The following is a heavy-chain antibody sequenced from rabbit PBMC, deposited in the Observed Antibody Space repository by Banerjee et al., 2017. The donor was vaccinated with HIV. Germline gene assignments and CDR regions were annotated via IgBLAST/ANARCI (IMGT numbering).Heavy chain of an antibody. D-gene: IGHD4-1*01. Sequence: QEQLEESGGGLVQPEGSLTLTCKASGFDFSSNAMCWVRQAPGKGPEWIACIYNSDGSTYYASWVNGRFTISRTSSTTVALQMTSLTAADTATYFCARDLAGVIGWNFDLWGPGTLVTVS. V-gene: IGHV1S47*01. CDR1: GFDFSSNA. J-gene: IGHJ4*01. CDR3: ARDLAGVIGWNFDL. CDR2: IYNSDGST.